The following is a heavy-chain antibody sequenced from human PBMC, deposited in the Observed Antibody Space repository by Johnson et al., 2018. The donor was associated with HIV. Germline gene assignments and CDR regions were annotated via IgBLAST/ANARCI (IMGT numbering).Heavy chain of an antibody. CDR3: TIGYYHDSSAYSWNMIRSSVYFDL. J-gene: IGHJ2*01. Sequence: EVQLVESGGGLVKPGGSLRLSCAASGFTFTNVWMTWVRQAPGKGLEWIGRIKSKTDGGTTDYAAPVKGRFTISRDDSKNMVYLQMNSLKNEDTAVYYCTIGYYHDSSAYSWNMIRSSVYFDLW. V-gene: IGHV3-15*01. D-gene: IGHD3-22*01. CDR2: IKSKTDGGTT. CDR1: GFTFTNVW.